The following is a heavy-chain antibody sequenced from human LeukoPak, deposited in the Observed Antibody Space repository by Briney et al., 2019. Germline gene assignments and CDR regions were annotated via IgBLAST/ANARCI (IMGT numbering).Heavy chain of an antibody. CDR1: GFTFSTYW. D-gene: IGHD5-18*01. CDR2: IKQDESEK. V-gene: IGHV3-7*03. Sequence: GGSLRLSCAASGFTFSTYWMNWVRQAPGKGLEWVANIKQDESEKYYVDSVKGRFTISRDNAKNSLYLQMNSLRAEDTAVYYCARDEPVDTAMVAFDYWGQGTLVTVSS. CDR3: ARDEPVDTAMVAFDY. J-gene: IGHJ4*02.